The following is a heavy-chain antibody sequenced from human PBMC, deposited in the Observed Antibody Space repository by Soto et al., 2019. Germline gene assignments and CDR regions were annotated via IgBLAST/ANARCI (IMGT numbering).Heavy chain of an antibody. CDR3: ARDRREIVVVVAATGLGY. CDR2: IWYDGSNK. D-gene: IGHD2-15*01. Sequence: QVQLVESGGGVVQPGRSLRLSCAASGFTFSSYGMHWVRQAPGKGLEWVAVIWYDGSNKYYADSVKGRFTISRDNSKNTLYLHMNSLRAEDTAVYYCARDRREIVVVVAATGLGYWGQGTLVTVSS. J-gene: IGHJ4*02. CDR1: GFTFSSYG. V-gene: IGHV3-33*01.